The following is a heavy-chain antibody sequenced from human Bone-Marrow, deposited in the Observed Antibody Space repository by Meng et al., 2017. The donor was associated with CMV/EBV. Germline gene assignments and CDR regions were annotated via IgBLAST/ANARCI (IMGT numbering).Heavy chain of an antibody. Sequence: GESLKISCAASGFTLSSYWLSWVRQAPGRGLEWVANIKQDGGEKYYVDSVKGRFTISRDNSKNTLYLQMNSLRAEDTAVYYCAKERITGTTDYYGMDVWGQGTTVTVSS. V-gene: IGHV3-7*01. CDR1: GFTLSSYW. CDR2: IKQDGGEK. J-gene: IGHJ6*02. CDR3: AKERITGTTDYYGMDV. D-gene: IGHD1-7*01.